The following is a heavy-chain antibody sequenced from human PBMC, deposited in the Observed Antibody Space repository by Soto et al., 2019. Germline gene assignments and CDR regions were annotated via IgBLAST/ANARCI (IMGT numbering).Heavy chain of an antibody. CDR3: AGETVALDY. D-gene: IGHD4-17*01. CDR2: ISYDGSNN. J-gene: IGHJ4*02. Sequence: GGSLRLSCAASGFTFSSYGMHWVRQAPGRGLEWVAVISYDGSNNYYADSVKGRFTISRDSSKNTLYLQMNSLRAEDTAVYYCAGETVALDYWGQGTLVTVSS. CDR1: GFTFSSYG. V-gene: IGHV3-33*08.